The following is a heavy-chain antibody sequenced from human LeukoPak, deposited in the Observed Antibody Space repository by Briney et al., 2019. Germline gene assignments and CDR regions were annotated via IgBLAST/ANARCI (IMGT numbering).Heavy chain of an antibody. V-gene: IGHV3-74*01. CDR3: ARGLEMAPVYYYGMDV. Sequence: PGGSLRLSCVVSGFTFSSYWMHWVRQAPGKGLVWVSRINTDGSTTDYADSVKGRFTISRDNSKNTLYLQMNSLRAEDTAVYYCARGLEMAPVYYYGMDVWGQGTTVTVSS. D-gene: IGHD5-24*01. CDR1: GFTFSSYW. J-gene: IGHJ6*02. CDR2: INTDGSTT.